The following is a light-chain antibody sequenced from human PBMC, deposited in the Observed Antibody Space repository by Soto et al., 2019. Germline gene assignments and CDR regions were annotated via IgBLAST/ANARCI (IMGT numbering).Light chain of an antibody. J-gene: IGLJ1*01. CDR3: CSYAGGISPYV. CDR1: SSDVGDSNF. Sequence: QSVLTQPRSVSGSPGQSVTISCSGTSSDVGDSNFVSWYQQHPGKAPKLMIYDVTKRPSGDSNRFSGSKSGNTASLTISGLQAEDYADYYCCSYAGGISPYVFGTGTNVTV. V-gene: IGLV2-11*01. CDR2: DVT.